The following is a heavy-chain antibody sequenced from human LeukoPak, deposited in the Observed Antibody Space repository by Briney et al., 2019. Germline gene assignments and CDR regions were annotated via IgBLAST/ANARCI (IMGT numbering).Heavy chain of an antibody. CDR2: IYHSGST. J-gene: IGHJ4*02. CDR3: ARGKAVAGHFDY. D-gene: IGHD6-19*01. V-gene: IGHV4-30-2*01. Sequence: SQTLSLTCAVSGGSISSGGYSWSWIRQPPGKGLEWIGYIYHSGSTYYNPSLKSRVTISVDRSKNQFSLQLSSVTAADTAVYYCARGKAVAGHFDYWGQGTLVTVSS. CDR1: GGSISSGGYS.